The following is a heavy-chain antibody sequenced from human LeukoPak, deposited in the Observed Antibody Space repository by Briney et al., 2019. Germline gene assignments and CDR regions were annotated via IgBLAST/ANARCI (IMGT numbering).Heavy chain of an antibody. Sequence: SVKVSCKASGGTFSSYAISWVRQAPGQGLEWMGGIIPIFGTANYAQKFQGRVTITTDESTSTAYMELSSLRSEDTAVYYCASSYYYDSSGNYYYYMDVWGKGTTVAVSS. J-gene: IGHJ6*03. CDR3: ASSYYYDSSGNYYYYMDV. V-gene: IGHV1-69*05. D-gene: IGHD3-22*01. CDR2: IIPIFGTA. CDR1: GGTFSSYA.